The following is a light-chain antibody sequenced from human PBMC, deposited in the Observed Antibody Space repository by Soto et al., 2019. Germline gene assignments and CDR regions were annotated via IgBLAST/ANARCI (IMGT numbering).Light chain of an antibody. CDR3: QQRSNWPPWT. J-gene: IGKJ1*01. CDR2: GAS. V-gene: IGKV3D-20*02. Sequence: EIVLAQSPGIVSLSPGERATLSCRASQTISGTSLAWYQQKPGQAPRLHIYGASSRATGIPDRFTGSGSATDFTLTISRLEPEDFGIYYCQQRSNWPPWTFGQGTKVDIK. CDR1: QTISGTS.